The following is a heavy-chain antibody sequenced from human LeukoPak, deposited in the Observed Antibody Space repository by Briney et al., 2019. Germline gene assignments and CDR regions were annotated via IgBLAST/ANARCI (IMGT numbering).Heavy chain of an antibody. Sequence: SETLSLTCAVSGGSISSGGYYWGWIRQPPGKGLEWIGSIYYSGSTYYNPSLKSRITMSVDTSKNQFSLRLSSVTAADTAVYYCARENYYDSCGYVYWGQGTLVTASS. D-gene: IGHD3-22*01. CDR1: GGSISSGGYY. CDR2: IYYSGST. J-gene: IGHJ4*02. CDR3: ARENYYDSCGYVY. V-gene: IGHV4-39*07.